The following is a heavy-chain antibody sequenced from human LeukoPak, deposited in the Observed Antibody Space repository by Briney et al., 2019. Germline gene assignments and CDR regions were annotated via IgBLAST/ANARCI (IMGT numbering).Heavy chain of an antibody. D-gene: IGHD3-22*01. CDR3: ASAYYYDSSGYRAWIN. Sequence: SETLSLTCTVSGGSISSYYWSWIRQPPGKGLEWIGYIYYSGSTNYNPSLKSRVTISVDTSKNQFSLKLSSVTAADTAVYYCASAYYYDSSGYRAWINWGQGTLVTVSS. V-gene: IGHV4-59*01. J-gene: IGHJ4*02. CDR1: GGSISSYY. CDR2: IYYSGST.